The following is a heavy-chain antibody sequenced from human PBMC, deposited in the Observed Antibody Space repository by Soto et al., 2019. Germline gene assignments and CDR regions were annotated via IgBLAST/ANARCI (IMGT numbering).Heavy chain of an antibody. J-gene: IGHJ4*02. D-gene: IGHD1-26*01. CDR1: GGSISSYY. Sequence: QVQLQESGPGLVKPSETLSLTCTVSGGSISSYYWSWIRQPPGKGLEWIGYIYYSGSTNYNPSPKSRVTISVDRSKNQFTLKLSSVTAADTAVYYCARRYSGNFDYWGQGTLVTVSS. CDR3: ARRYSGNFDY. CDR2: IYYSGST. V-gene: IGHV4-59*01.